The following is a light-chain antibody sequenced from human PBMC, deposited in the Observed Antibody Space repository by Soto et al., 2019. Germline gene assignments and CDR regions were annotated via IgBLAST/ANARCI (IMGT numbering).Light chain of an antibody. V-gene: IGKV4-1*01. Sequence: DIVMTQSPDSLAVSLGERATINCKSSQSDLHSPNNKNYLAWYQQQSGQPPKLLIYWASTRESGVPDRYSGSVSGTDFPLTIIGLRDVDVAVYYCQQCVISPHTFGQGTKVEL. CDR2: WAS. CDR1: QSDLHSPNNKNY. J-gene: IGKJ1*01. CDR3: QQCVISPHT.